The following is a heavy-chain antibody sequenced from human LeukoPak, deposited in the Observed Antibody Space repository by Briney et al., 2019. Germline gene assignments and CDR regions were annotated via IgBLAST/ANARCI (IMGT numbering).Heavy chain of an antibody. CDR1: GGSISSYY. J-gene: IGHJ4*02. V-gene: IGHV4-59*08. CDR3: ARLRDYVWGSYRYLFDY. D-gene: IGHD3-16*02. Sequence: SETLSLTCTVSGGSISSYYWSWIRQPPGKGLEWIGYIYYSGSTNYNPSLKSRVTISVDTSKNQFSLKLSSVTAADTAVYYCARLRDYVWGSYRYLFDYWGQGTLVTVSS. CDR2: IYYSGST.